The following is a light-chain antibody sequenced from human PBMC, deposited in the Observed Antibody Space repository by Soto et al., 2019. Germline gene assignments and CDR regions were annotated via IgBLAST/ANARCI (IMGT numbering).Light chain of an antibody. V-gene: IGLV2-14*01. CDR1: SSDIGAHTY. CDR3: SSYAGGFVV. Sequence: QPASVSGSPGQSITISCTGTSSDIGAHTYVSWFQQHPGKVPKVIIYNVSTRPSGISDRFSGSKSGNTASLTISGLQAEDEADYYCSSYAGGFVVFGGGTQLTVL. CDR2: NVS. J-gene: IGLJ2*01.